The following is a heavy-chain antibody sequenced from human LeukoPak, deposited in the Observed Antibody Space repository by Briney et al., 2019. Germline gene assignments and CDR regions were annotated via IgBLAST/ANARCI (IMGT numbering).Heavy chain of an antibody. Sequence: PGGSLRLSCEVSGFSFSNFAMSWVRQAAGKGLEWVSAISGSGGSTYYAGSVQGRFTISRDNSKNTLYLQMNSLRAEDTAVYYCAKDALARFRTYYFDHWARGTLV. D-gene: IGHD3-10*01. V-gene: IGHV3-23*01. J-gene: IGHJ4*02. CDR2: ISGSGGST. CDR1: GFSFSNFA. CDR3: AKDALARFRTYYFDH.